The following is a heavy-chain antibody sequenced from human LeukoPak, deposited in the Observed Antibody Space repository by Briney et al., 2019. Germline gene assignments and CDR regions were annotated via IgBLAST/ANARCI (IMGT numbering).Heavy chain of an antibody. CDR1: GFTFSYYY. CDR2: ISSSGSTI. CDR3: ARVRPHYYDSSGYPPDY. V-gene: IGHV3-11*01. J-gene: IGHJ4*02. D-gene: IGHD3-22*01. Sequence: GGSLRHSRAASGFTFSYYYMSWIRQAPGKGLEWVSYISSSGSTIYYADSVKGRFTISRDNAKNSLYLQMNSLRAEDTAVYYCARVRPHYYDSSGYPPDYWGQRTNVTVSS.